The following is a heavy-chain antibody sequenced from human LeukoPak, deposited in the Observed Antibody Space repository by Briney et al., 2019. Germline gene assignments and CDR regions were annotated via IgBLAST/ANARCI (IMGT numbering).Heavy chain of an antibody. D-gene: IGHD3-22*01. J-gene: IGHJ3*02. CDR1: GFTFSSYA. Sequence: PGGSLRLSCAASGFTFSSYAMSWVRQAPGKGLEWVSAISGRGGRTYYADSVKGRFTISRDNSKNTLYLQMNSLRAEDTAVYYCAKFLRITLIVVGHDAFDIWGQGTMVTVSS. V-gene: IGHV3-23*01. CDR2: ISGRGGRT. CDR3: AKFLRITLIVVGHDAFDI.